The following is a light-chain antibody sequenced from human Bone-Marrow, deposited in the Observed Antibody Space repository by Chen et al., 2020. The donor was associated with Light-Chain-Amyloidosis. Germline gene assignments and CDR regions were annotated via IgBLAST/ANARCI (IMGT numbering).Light chain of an antibody. CDR3: QQYNSYPLYT. CDR2: DAS. V-gene: IGKV1-5*01. CDR1: QRISTW. J-gene: IGKJ2*01. Sequence: DIQMTQSPSTLFASVGDRVTITCRASQRISTWLAWYQQKPGKAPKLLIYDASSLESGVPSRFSGRGSGTEFTLTISSLQPDDFATYYCQQYNSYPLYTFGQGTKLEIK.